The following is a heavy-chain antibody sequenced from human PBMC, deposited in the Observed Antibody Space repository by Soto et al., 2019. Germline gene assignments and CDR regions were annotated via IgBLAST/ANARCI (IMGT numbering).Heavy chain of an antibody. CDR2: ISSSGSTI. CDR3: ARDRCEGYCTYRLF. V-gene: IGHV3-11*01. D-gene: IGHD2-8*01. Sequence: PGGSLRLSCAASGFTFSDYYMSWIRQAPGKGLEWVSYISSSGSTIYYADSVKGRFTISRDNAKNSLYLQMNSLRAEDTAVYYCARDRCEGYCTYRLFWGQGTLVTVSS. J-gene: IGHJ4*02. CDR1: GFTFSDYY.